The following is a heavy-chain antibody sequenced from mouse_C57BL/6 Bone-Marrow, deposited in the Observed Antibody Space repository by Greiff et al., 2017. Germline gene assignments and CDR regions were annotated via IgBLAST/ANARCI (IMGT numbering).Heavy chain of an antibody. CDR1: VYTFTSYW. V-gene: IGHV1-64*01. D-gene: IGHD4-1*01. Sequence: QVQLQQPGAELVKPGASVTLSCKASVYTFTSYWMHWVKQRPGQGLEWIGMIHPNSGSTNYNEKFKSKATLTVDKSSSTAYMQLSSLTSEDSAVYYCARGGLGWFAYWGQGTLVTVSA. CDR2: IHPNSGST. J-gene: IGHJ3*01. CDR3: ARGGLGWFAY.